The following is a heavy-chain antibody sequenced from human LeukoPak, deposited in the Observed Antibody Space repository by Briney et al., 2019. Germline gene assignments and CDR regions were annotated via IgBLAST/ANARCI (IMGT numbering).Heavy chain of an antibody. J-gene: IGHJ4*02. V-gene: IGHV3-7*01. D-gene: IGHD3-3*01. CDR1: GFTFSSYW. CDR3: ARGPTYYDFWSGYYHFGY. Sequence: GGSLRLSCAASGFTFSSYWMSWVRQAPGKGLEWVANIKQDGSEKYYVDSVKGRFTISRDNAKNSLYLQMNSLRAEDTAVYYCARGPTYYDFWSGYYHFGYWGQGTLVTVSS. CDR2: IKQDGSEK.